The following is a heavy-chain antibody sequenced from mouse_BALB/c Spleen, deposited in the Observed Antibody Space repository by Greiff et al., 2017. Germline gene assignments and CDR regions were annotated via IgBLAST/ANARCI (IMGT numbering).Heavy chain of an antibody. J-gene: IGHJ3*01. V-gene: IGHV5-17*02. Sequence: EVKLEESGGGLVQPGGSRKLSCAASGFTFSSFGMHWVRQAPEKGLEWVAYISSGSSTIYYADTVKGRFTISRDNPKNTLFLQMTSLRSEDTAMYYCARDDYEKNWFAYWGQGTLVTVSA. D-gene: IGHD2-4*01. CDR2: ISSGSSTI. CDR1: GFTFSSFG. CDR3: ARDDYEKNWFAY.